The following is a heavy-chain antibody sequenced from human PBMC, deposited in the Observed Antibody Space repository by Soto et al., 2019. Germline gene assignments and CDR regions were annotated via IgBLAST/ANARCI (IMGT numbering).Heavy chain of an antibody. CDR1: GGSISSGDYY. V-gene: IGHV4-30-4*01. D-gene: IGHD3-22*01. CDR3: ARVGSSGYYGGYFDY. CDR2: IYYSGST. J-gene: IGHJ4*02. Sequence: QVQLQESGPGLVKPSQTLSLTCTVSGGSISSGDYYWSWIRQPPGKGLEWIGYIYYSGSTYYNPSLKSRVTISVDTSKNQFSLKLSSVTAADTAVYYCARVGSSGYYGGYFDYWGQGTLVTVSS.